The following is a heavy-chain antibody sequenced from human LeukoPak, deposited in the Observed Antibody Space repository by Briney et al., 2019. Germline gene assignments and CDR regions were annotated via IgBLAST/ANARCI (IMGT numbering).Heavy chain of an antibody. CDR2: VYYSGST. Sequence: SETLSLTFSVSGVSISSFYWNGIRQPPGKGLEWIGYVYYSGSTNYNPSLKSRVTISVDTSKNQFSLKLSSVTAADTAVYYCAGAHRTSIPFYYWGQGTLVTVSS. CDR1: GVSISSFY. CDR3: AGAHRTSIPFYY. J-gene: IGHJ4*02. V-gene: IGHV4-59*01. D-gene: IGHD3-16*01.